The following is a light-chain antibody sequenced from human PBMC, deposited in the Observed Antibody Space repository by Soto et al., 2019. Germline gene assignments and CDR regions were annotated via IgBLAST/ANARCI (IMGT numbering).Light chain of an antibody. CDR3: QHYNGYRWT. CDR2: SAS. CDR1: QGISRS. Sequence: DIQMTQSPSSVSASVGDRVTITCQASQGISRSLAWYQQKPGKAPKLLIYSASSLQSGVPSRFSGSGFGTGFTLTISSLQPEDFATYYCQHYNGYRWTFGQGTKVDIK. J-gene: IGKJ1*01. V-gene: IGKV1D-12*01.